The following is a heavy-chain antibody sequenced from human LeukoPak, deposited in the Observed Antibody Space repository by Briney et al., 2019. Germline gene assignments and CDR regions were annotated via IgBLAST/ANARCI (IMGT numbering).Heavy chain of an antibody. V-gene: IGHV4-30-4*01. D-gene: IGHD3-9*01. J-gene: IGHJ4*02. Sequence: SQTLSLTCTVSGGSISSGDYYWSWIRQPPGKGLEWIGYIYYSESTYYNPSLKSRVTISVDTSKNQFSLKLSSVTAADTAVYYCARVSSILTGYHFDYWGQGTLVTVSS. CDR1: GGSISSGDYY. CDR3: ARVSSILTGYHFDY. CDR2: IYYSEST.